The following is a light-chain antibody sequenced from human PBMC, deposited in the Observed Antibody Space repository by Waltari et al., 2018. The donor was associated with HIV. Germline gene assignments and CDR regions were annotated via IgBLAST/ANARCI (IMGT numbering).Light chain of an antibody. CDR2: EAS. CDR3: QHYNTYPLT. V-gene: IGKV1-5*03. Sequence: DIQMTQSPSTLSASVGDRVNITCRASQNIGNYLAWFQQKPGKAPKLLIYEASNLESGVPSSFSGSGSGTEFTLTIRSLQPEDFAFYHCQHYNTYPLTFGGGTKVEIK. CDR1: QNIGNY. J-gene: IGKJ4*01.